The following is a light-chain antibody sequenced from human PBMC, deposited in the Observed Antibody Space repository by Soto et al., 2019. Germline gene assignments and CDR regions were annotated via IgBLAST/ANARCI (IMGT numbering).Light chain of an antibody. CDR1: QSISAW. Sequence: DIQMTQSPSTLSASVGDRVTITCRASQSISAWLAWYQQKPGKAPKLLIYDVSSLENGVPSRFSGSGSGTEFTLTISSLQPDDSATYYCQQYKSSSSFGPGTKVDIK. CDR3: QQYKSSSS. CDR2: DVS. V-gene: IGKV1-5*01. J-gene: IGKJ3*01.